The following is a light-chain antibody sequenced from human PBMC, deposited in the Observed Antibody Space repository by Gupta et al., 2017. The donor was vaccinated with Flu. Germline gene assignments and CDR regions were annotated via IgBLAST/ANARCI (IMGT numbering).Light chain of an antibody. CDR1: SSNIGRNT. Sequence: QSVLTQPPSASGTPGQRVTISCSGSSSNIGRNTVNWYQQVPGMAPRVLIYKNSVRPSGVHDRFSGSKSGTSASLAISRLQSEDEADYYCAAWDDSLNEVFGTGTKVTVL. CDR3: AAWDDSLNEV. V-gene: IGLV1-44*01. J-gene: IGLJ1*01. CDR2: KNS.